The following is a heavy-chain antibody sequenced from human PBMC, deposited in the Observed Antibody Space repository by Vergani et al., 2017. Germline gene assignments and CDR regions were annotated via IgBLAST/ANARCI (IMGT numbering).Heavy chain of an antibody. CDR2: INPSGVHT. CDR3: ARGDYVIVTDYRY. CDR1: GYTFSNYY. J-gene: IGHJ4*02. D-gene: IGHD3-9*01. Sequence: QVQVVQSGAEVKKSGASVKVSCKTSGYTFSNYYMHWVRQAPGQGLEWMGIINPSGVHTNYAQKFQGIVTMTRDTSTRTVYMELSSLRSEDTAIYYCARGDYVIVTDYRYWGQGTLVTVSA. V-gene: IGHV1-46*03.